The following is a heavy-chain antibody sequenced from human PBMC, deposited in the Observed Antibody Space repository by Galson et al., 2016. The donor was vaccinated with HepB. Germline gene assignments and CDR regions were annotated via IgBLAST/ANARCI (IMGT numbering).Heavy chain of an antibody. V-gene: IGHV3-23*01. CDR2: ISGNGDYT. Sequence: SLRLSCAASGFTFRSNIMNWVRQAPGKGLEWVSSISGNGDYTYYADSVKGRFTVSRDNSKNTLYLQMNSLSAEDTALYYCARTTTWSYYMDVWGKGTTVTVFS. CDR3: ARTTTWSYYMDV. D-gene: IGHD2-2*01. CDR1: GFTFRSNI. J-gene: IGHJ6*03.